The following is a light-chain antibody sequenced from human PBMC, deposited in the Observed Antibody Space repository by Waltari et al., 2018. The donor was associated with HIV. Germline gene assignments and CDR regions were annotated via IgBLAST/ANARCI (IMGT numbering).Light chain of an antibody. CDR3: QSVDSSGSIWV. CDR1: ALPKQY. CDR2: QDS. Sequence: SYELTQPPSVSVSPGQTATITCSGDALPKQYAYWYQQKPGQAPVLVIYQDSERPSGIPGRFSGSSSGTTVTLTISGVQAEDEADYHCQSVDSSGSIWVFGGGTKLTVL. J-gene: IGLJ3*02. V-gene: IGLV3-25*03.